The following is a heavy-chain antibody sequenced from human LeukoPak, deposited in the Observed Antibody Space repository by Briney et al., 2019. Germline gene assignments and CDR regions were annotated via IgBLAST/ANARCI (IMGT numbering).Heavy chain of an antibody. CDR2: IYSGGST. CDR1: GFTFSSYA. CDR3: ARGVGELPPYYYYYYGMDV. D-gene: IGHD3-10*01. J-gene: IGHJ6*02. V-gene: IGHV3-66*01. Sequence: GGSLRLSCAASGFTFSSYAMSWVRQAPGKGLEWVSVIYSGGSTYYADSVKGRFTISRDNSKNTLYLQMNSLRAEDTAVYYCARGVGELPPYYYYYYGMDVWGQGTTVTVSS.